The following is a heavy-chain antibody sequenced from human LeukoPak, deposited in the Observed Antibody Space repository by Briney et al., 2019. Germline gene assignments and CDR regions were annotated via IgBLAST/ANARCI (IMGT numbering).Heavy chain of an antibody. V-gene: IGHV1-18*01. Sequence: ASVKVSCKASGYTFTRYGISWVRQAPGQGLEWMGWISAYNGNTNYAQKLQGRVTMTTDTSTSTAYMELRSLRSDDTAVYYCARGPVTYYYDSSGYYPFYWGQGTLVTVSS. CDR1: GYTFTRYG. CDR2: ISAYNGNT. J-gene: IGHJ4*02. D-gene: IGHD3-22*01. CDR3: ARGPVTYYYDSSGYYPFY.